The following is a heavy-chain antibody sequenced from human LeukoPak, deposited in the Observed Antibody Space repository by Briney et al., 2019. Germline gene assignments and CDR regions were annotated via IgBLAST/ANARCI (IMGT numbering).Heavy chain of an antibody. Sequence: GGSLRLSCAASGFSLSGYWMTWVRQAPGKGLEWVARLHADGVEQNYVDSVAGRFTMSRDNAKNSLDLQMNSLRVEDTAVYYCARGGYSFDYLGQGTLVVVST. CDR3: ARGGYSFDY. D-gene: IGHD5-18*01. CDR2: LHADGVEQ. J-gene: IGHJ4*02. V-gene: IGHV3-7*01. CDR1: GFSLSGYW.